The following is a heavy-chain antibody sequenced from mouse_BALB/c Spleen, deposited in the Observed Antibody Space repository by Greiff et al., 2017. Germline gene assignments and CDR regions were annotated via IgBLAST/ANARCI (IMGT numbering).Heavy chain of an antibody. D-gene: IGHD3-2*01. V-gene: IGHV5-6*02. CDR1: GFTFSSYG. CDR3: ARGERDSSGYGFPDYYAMDY. J-gene: IGHJ4*01. Sequence: EVKLMESGGDLVKPGGSLKLSCAASGFTFSSYGMSWVRQTPDKRLEWVATISSGGSYTYYPDSVKGRFTISRDNAKNTLYLQMSSLKSEDTAMYYCARGERDSSGYGFPDYYAMDYWGQGTSVTVSS. CDR2: ISSGGSYT.